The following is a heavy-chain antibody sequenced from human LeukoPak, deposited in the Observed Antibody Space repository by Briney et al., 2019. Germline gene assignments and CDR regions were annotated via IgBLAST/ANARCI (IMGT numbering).Heavy chain of an antibody. D-gene: IGHD6-19*01. J-gene: IGHJ4*02. CDR3: ARDLGYSSGWPFDY. CDR2: IKGDGSEK. CDR1: GFTFSSYW. V-gene: IGHV3-7*01. Sequence: PGGSLRLSCVASGFTFSSYWMSWVRQAPGKGLEWVANIKGDGSEKKYVDSVKGRFTISRDNAKNSLYLQMNSLRAEDTAVYFCARDLGYSSGWPFDYWGQGTLVTVSS.